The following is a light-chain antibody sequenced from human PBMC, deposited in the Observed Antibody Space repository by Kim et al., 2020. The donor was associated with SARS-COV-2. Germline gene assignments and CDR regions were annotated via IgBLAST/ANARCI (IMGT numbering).Light chain of an antibody. CDR1: SGYIAHNY. V-gene: IGLV6-57*02. J-gene: IGLJ2*01. Sequence: NFMLTQPHSVSESPGKTVTISCTGSSGYIAHNYVQWYQQRPGSAPTTVIYEDNQRPSGVPDRFSGSIDSSSNSASLTISGLMTEDEADYYCQSYDSSNVVFGGGTQLTVL. CDR2: EDN. CDR3: QSYDSSNVV.